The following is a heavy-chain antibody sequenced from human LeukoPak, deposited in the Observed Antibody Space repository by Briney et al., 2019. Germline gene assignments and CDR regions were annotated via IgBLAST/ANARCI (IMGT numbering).Heavy chain of an antibody. J-gene: IGHJ4*02. CDR2: IYPGDSDT. V-gene: IGHV5-51*01. Sequence: GESLKISCKGSGYSFTNYWIGWVRQMPGKGLEWMGIIYPGDSDTRYSPSFQGQVTISADKSISTAYLQWSSLKASDTAMYYCARPSHAQEHVHYFDYWGQGTLVTVSS. CDR3: ARPSHAQEHVHYFDY. CDR1: GYSFTNYW. D-gene: IGHD1-26*01.